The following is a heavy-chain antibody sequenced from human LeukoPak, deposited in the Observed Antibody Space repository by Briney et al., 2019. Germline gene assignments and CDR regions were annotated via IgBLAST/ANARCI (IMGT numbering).Heavy chain of an antibody. CDR3: ASIAVAADAFDI. CDR1: GGSIGSYF. Sequence: SETLSLTCTISGGSIGSYFWSWIRQPPGKGLEWIGYIFHTGSTNYSPSLKSRVTISLDTSKNQFSLNLTSVTAADTAVYYCASIAVAADAFDIWGQGTMVTVSS. D-gene: IGHD6-19*01. J-gene: IGHJ3*02. CDR2: IFHTGST. V-gene: IGHV4-59*08.